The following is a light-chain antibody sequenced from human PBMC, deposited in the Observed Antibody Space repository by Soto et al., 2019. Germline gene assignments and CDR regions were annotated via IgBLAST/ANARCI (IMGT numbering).Light chain of an antibody. CDR3: QQRSNSYT. J-gene: IGKJ2*01. Sequence: EIMLTQSPATLSLSPGERATLSCRASQSVSSYLAWYQQKPGQAPRLLIYDASNRATGIPARFSGSGSGTDFTLTISSLEPEDFAVYYCQQRSNSYTFGQGTKLEIK. CDR1: QSVSSY. CDR2: DAS. V-gene: IGKV3-11*01.